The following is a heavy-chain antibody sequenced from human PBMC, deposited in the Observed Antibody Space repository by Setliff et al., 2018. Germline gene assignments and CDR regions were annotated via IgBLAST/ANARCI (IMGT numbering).Heavy chain of an antibody. CDR1: VYTFTSYY. CDR2: INPSGGST. Sequence: ASEPVSCKASVYTFTSYYMHWVRQAPGQGLEWRGIINPSGGSTSYAQKFQGRVTMTRDTSTSPVYMELSSLRAEDTAVYYCARDPTTYYDILTDSSPRRYDMGVWGQGTTVTVSS. V-gene: IGHV1-46*01. D-gene: IGHD3-9*01. CDR3: ARDPTTYYDILTDSSPRRYDMGV. J-gene: IGHJ6*02.